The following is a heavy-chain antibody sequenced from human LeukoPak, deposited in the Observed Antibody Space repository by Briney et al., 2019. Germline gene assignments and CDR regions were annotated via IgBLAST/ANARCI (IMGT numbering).Heavy chain of an antibody. CDR3: ARGLGSRLADY. CDR2: IKEDGNEK. V-gene: IGHV3-7*01. D-gene: IGHD3-22*01. CDR1: GFTFNRYW. Sequence: PGGSLRLSCAASGFTFNRYWMSWVRQAPGKGLEWVANIKEDGNEKYYVESVKGRFTISRDNANSSLYLQMNSLRAEDTAVYYCARGLGSRLADYWGQGTLVTVSS. J-gene: IGHJ4*02.